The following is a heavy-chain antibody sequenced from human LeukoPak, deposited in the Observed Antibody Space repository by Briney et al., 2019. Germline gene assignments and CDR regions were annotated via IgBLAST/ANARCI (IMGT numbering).Heavy chain of an antibody. Sequence: GGSLRLSCAASGFTFSSNHMHWVRQAPGKGLAWVSRINTDGSDTTYADCVKGRFTISRDTATNTLCLEMNSLRAEDTAVYYCARGKSIAAAGNDYWGQGTLVTVSS. V-gene: IGHV3-74*03. CDR2: INTDGSDT. CDR3: ARGKSIAAAGNDY. CDR1: GFTFSSNH. D-gene: IGHD6-13*01. J-gene: IGHJ4*02.